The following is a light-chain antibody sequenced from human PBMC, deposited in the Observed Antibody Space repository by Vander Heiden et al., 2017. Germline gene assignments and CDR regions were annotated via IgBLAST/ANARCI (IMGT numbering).Light chain of an antibody. CDR1: QTITTN. J-gene: IGKJ2*01. V-gene: IGKV3-15*01. Sequence: EIVMTQSPATLSVSPWYRATLSCRASQTITTNNLAWYQQKPGQAPRLLIYASSTRATGIPARFSGSGSGTEFTLTISLLQSDDFAVYYCQQYQDWPPYTFGHGTKL. CDR2: ASS. CDR3: QQYQDWPPYT.